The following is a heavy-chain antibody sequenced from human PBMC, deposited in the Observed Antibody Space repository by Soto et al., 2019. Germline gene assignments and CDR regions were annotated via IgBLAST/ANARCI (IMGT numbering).Heavy chain of an antibody. CDR2: IYYSGST. D-gene: IGHD3-10*01. J-gene: IGHJ3*02. CDR3: ARVWGGAFDI. V-gene: IGHV4-59*01. CDR1: GGSISSYY. Sequence: QVQLQESGPGLVKPSETLSLTCTVPGGSISSYYWSWIRQPPGKGLEWIGYIYYSGSTNYNPSLKGRVPISVDTSKNQFSLKLSSVTAADTAVYYCARVWGGAFDIWGQGTMVTGSS.